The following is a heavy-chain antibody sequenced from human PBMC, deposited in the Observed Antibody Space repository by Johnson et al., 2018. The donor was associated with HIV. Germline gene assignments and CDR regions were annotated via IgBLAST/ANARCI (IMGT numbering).Heavy chain of an antibody. CDR2: IRFDGSDK. Sequence: QMQLVESGGGVVQPGGSLRLSCAASGFTFSTYGVHWVRQAPGKGLEWVSFIRFDGSDKYYADFVKGRFTVSRDNSKNTMYLEMNSLRSEDTAVYYCAKDRRQGGSNPDAFYLWGQGTMVTVSS. D-gene: IGHD1-26*01. CDR1: GFTFSTYG. J-gene: IGHJ3*01. V-gene: IGHV3-30*02. CDR3: AKDRRQGGSNPDAFYL.